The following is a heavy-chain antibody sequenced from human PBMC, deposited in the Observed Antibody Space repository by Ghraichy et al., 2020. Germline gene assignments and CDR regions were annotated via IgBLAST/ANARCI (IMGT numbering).Heavy chain of an antibody. D-gene: IGHD2-21*01. CDR3: ASGFIYPTDAFDI. V-gene: IGHV4-61*01. CDR1: GGSVSSGSYY. CDR2: IYYSGST. Sequence: GSLSLTCTVSGGSVSSGSYYWSWIRQPPGKGLEWIGYIYYSGSTNYNPSLKSRVTISVDTSKNQFSLKLSSVTAADTAVYYCASGFIYPTDAFDIWGQGTMVTVSS. J-gene: IGHJ3*02.